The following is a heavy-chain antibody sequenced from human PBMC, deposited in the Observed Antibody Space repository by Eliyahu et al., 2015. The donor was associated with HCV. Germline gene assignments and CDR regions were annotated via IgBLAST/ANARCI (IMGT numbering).Heavy chain of an antibody. V-gene: IGHV1-18*01. Sequence: QVHLVQSGAEVKEPGASVKVSCQTSGYTFQHYGISWVRQAPGQGLEWLGWVSPYHRNTNYAQKIQGRVSMTIDTSTTTAYMELRSLTSDDTAMYYCARDRVIAVAGRGYYFDYWGQGSPVTVSS. CDR3: ARDRVIAVAGRGYYFDY. J-gene: IGHJ4*02. CDR2: VSPYHRNT. D-gene: IGHD6-19*01. CDR1: GYTFQHYG.